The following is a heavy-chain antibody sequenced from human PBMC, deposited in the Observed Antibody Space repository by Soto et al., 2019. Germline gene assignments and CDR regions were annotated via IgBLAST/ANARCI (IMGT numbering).Heavy chain of an antibody. CDR3: ARDRGKSSGWFGYFDY. CDR2: IYHSGST. J-gene: IGHJ4*02. CDR1: GGSISSGGYS. V-gene: IGHV4-30-2*01. Sequence: SETLSLTCAVSGGSISSGGYSWSWIRQPPGKGLEWIGYIYHSGSTYYNPSLKSRVTISVDRSKNQFSLKLSSVTAADTAVYYCARDRGKSSGWFGYFDYWGQGTLVPVSS. D-gene: IGHD6-13*01.